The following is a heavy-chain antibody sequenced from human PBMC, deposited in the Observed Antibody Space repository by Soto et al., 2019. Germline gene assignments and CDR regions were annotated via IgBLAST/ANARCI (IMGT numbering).Heavy chain of an antibody. CDR2: IYYSGST. CDR1: GGSVSSGSYY. Sequence: RSLPCTVSGGSVSSGSYYWSWIRQPPGKGLEWIGYIYYSGSTNYNPSLKSRVTISVDTSKNQFSLKLSSVTAADTAVYCCARVGSPRGNYYYGMDVWGQGTTVTVSS. CDR3: ARVGSPRGNYYYGMDV. V-gene: IGHV4-61*01. D-gene: IGHD2-15*01. J-gene: IGHJ6*02.